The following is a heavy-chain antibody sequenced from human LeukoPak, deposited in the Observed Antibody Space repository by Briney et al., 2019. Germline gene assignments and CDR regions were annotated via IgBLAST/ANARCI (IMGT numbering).Heavy chain of an antibody. D-gene: IGHD1-26*01. V-gene: IGHV3-30*09. CDR3: ARDRVGATDYFDY. Sequence: GRSLRLSCAASGFTFSSYAMHWVRQAPGKGLEWVAVISYDGSNKYYADSVKGRFAISRDNSKNTLYLQMNSLRAEDTAVYYCARDRVGATDYFDYWGQGTLVTVSS. J-gene: IGHJ4*02. CDR2: ISYDGSNK. CDR1: GFTFSSYA.